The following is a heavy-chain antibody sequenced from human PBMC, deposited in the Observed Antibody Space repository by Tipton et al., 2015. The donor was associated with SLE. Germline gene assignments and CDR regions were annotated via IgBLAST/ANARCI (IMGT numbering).Heavy chain of an antibody. D-gene: IGHD4-23*01. Sequence: TLSLTCTVSGGSISSYYWSWIRQPPGKGLEWIGYIYYSGSTNYNPSLKSRVTISVDTSKNQFSLKLSSVTAADTAVYYCARVTTVEPWLEYWGQGTLVTVSS. CDR2: IYYSGST. J-gene: IGHJ4*02. CDR3: ARVTTVEPWLEY. CDR1: GGSISSYY. V-gene: IGHV4-59*01.